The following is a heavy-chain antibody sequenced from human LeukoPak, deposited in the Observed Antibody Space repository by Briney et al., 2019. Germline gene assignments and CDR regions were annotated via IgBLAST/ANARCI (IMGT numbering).Heavy chain of an antibody. CDR3: ARDAEHCSSTRCYRGYFDY. V-gene: IGHV1-69*05. J-gene: IGHJ4*02. CDR2: IIPIFGTA. CDR1: GGTFSSYA. Sequence: ASVKVSCKASGGTFSSYAISWVRQAPGQGLEWTGGIIPIFGTANYAQKFQGRVTITTDESTSTAYMELSSLRSEDTAVYYCARDAEHCSSTRCYRGYFDYWGQGTLVTVSS. D-gene: IGHD2-2*02.